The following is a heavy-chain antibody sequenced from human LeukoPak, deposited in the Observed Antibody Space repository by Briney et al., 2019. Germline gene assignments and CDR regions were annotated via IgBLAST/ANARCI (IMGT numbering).Heavy chain of an antibody. Sequence: GGSLRLSXAASGFTFSSYEMNWVRQAPGKGLEWVSYISTSGTTIYYADSVKGRFTISRDNARNSLYLQMNSLRAEDTAVYYCARESGVTKIDYWGQGTLVSVSS. CDR2: ISTSGTTI. D-gene: IGHD4-17*01. V-gene: IGHV3-48*03. J-gene: IGHJ4*02. CDR1: GFTFSSYE. CDR3: ARESGVTKIDY.